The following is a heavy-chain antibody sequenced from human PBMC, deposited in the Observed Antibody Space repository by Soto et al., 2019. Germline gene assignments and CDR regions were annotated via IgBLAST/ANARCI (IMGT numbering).Heavy chain of an antibody. CDR3: ARDSDIVVVPAAMVGYYYYGMDV. Sequence: GASVKVSCKASGYTFTSYGISWVRQAPGQGLEWMGGISAYNGKPNYAQKFQGRVTMTADESTSTAYMELSSLRSDDTAVYYCARDSDIVVVPAAMVGYYYYGMDVCGQGTTVTVSS. CDR1: GYTFTSYG. J-gene: IGHJ6*02. D-gene: IGHD2-2*01. V-gene: IGHV1-18*01. CDR2: ISAYNGKP.